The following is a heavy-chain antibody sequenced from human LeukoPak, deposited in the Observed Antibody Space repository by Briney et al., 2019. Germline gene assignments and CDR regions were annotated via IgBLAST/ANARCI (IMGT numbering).Heavy chain of an antibody. J-gene: IGHJ4*02. D-gene: IGHD3-10*01. CDR3: EKGYYCSGGKRIHFGVFDY. CDR2: ICGSGGST. V-gene: IGHV3-23*01. CDR1: GFTFSSYA. Sequence: SGGSLRLSCAASGFTFSSYAMSWVRQAPGKGLEWVSAICGSGGSTYYADSVRGRSTISGENSKRTLYLQINSLRAENTALYCCEKGYYCSGGKRIHFGVFDYWGQGTLVTVSS.